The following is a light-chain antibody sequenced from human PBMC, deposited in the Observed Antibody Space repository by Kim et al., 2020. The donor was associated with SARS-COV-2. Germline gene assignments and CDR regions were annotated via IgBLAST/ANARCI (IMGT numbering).Light chain of an antibody. CDR1: NIGSKS. CDR2: YDS. Sequence: PGKTARITCGGNNIGSKSVHWYQQKPGQAPVLVIYYDSDRPSGIPERFSGSNSGNTATLTTSRVEAGDEADYYCQVWDSSSDHVVFGGGTKLTVL. J-gene: IGLJ2*01. V-gene: IGLV3-21*04. CDR3: QVWDSSSDHVV.